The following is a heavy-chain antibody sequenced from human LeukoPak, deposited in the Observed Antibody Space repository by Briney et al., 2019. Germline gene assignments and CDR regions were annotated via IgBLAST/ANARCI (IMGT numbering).Heavy chain of an antibody. V-gene: IGHV5-51*01. D-gene: IGHD1-14*01. Sequence: GESLKISCKGGGYSFTNYWIVWVRQMPGKGLEWMGVIYYDDSETQYSPSFQGQVTISADKSISTAYLQWSSLKASDTAMYYCARHTGVGIYYYMDVWGKGTTVTVSS. CDR3: ARHTGVGIYYYMDV. CDR1: GYSFTNYW. J-gene: IGHJ6*03. CDR2: IYYDDSET.